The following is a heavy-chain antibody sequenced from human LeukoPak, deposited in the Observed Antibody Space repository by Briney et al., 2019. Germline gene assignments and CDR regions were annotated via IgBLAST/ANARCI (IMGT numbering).Heavy chain of an antibody. D-gene: IGHD3-10*01. CDR1: GYTFTGYY. V-gene: IGHV1-2*02. CDR2: INPNSGGT. Sequence: ASVKVSCKASGYTFTGYYMHWVRQAPGQGLEWMGWINPNSGGTNYAQKFQGRVTMTRDTSISAAYMELSRLRSDDTAVYYCARGLTVRGVIFGYWGQGTLVTVSS. CDR3: ARGLTVRGVIFGY. J-gene: IGHJ4*02.